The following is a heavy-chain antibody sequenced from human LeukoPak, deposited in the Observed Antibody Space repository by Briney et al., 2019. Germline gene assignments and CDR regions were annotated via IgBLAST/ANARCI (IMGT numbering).Heavy chain of an antibody. V-gene: IGHV3-48*02. CDR2: ISGTGSTI. Sequence: QPGGSLRLSCAASGFTFSAYSMNWVRQAPGKGLKWVSYISGTGSTIYYADSVKGRFTISRDNAKNSLYLQMNSLRDEDTAVYYCARWSYGMDVWRQGTTVTVSS. CDR1: GFTFSAYS. D-gene: IGHD3-3*01. CDR3: ARWSYGMDV. J-gene: IGHJ6*02.